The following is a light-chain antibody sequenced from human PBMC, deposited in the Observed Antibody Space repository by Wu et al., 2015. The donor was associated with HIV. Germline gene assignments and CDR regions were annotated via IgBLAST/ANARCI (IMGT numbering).Light chain of an antibody. CDR3: QQYNNWLRS. CDR2: GAS. CDR1: QSVSSN. J-gene: IGKJ2*03. V-gene: IGKV3-15*01. Sequence: EIVMTQSPATPSVSPGERATLSCRASQSVSSNLAWYQQKPGQAPRLLIYGASTRATGIPARFSGSGSGTEFTLTISSLQSEDFAVYYCQQYNNWLRSFGRGDQAGDQT.